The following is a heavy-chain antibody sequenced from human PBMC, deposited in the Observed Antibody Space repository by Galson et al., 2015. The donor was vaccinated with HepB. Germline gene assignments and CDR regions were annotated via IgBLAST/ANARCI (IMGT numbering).Heavy chain of an antibody. Sequence: SLRLSCAASGFTFRNFAMHWVRQAPGKGLEWVAVISYDGSTKYDADSVKGRFTISRDNSKNTLYLQMNSLRAGDTAVYYCARVGSSGWYGMDVWGQGTTVIVSS. D-gene: IGHD6-19*01. CDR2: ISYDGSTK. CDR1: GFTFRNFA. V-gene: IGHV3-30*04. CDR3: ARVGSSGWYGMDV. J-gene: IGHJ6*02.